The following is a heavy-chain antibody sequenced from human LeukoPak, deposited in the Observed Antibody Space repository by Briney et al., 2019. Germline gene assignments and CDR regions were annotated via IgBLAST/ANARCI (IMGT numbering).Heavy chain of an antibody. J-gene: IGHJ4*02. V-gene: IGHV3-23*01. D-gene: IGHD2-15*01. CDR2: ISDVSSFT. CDR3: AKGRCSGVGCDSFHS. Sequence: GGSLRLSCVASGLRFRSYAMNWVRQAPGKGLECISTISDVSSFTYYADSVKGRSAISRDDSKNTLYLQMNNLKVEDTAVYYCAKGRCSGVGCDSFHSWGQGALVTVSS. CDR1: GLRFRSYA.